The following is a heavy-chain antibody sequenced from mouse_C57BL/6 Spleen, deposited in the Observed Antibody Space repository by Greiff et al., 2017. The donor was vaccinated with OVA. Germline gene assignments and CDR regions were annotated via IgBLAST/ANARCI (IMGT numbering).Heavy chain of an antibody. CDR2: SRNKANDYTT. CDR1: GFTFSDFY. V-gene: IGHV7-1*01. J-gene: IGHJ4*01. CDR3: ARDEGAMDY. Sequence: EVKLVESGGGLVQSGRSLRLSCATSGFTFSDFYMEWVRQAPGKGLEWIAASRNKANDYTTEYSASVKGRFIVSRDTSQSILYLQMNALRAEDTAIYYCARDEGAMDYWGQGTSVTVSS.